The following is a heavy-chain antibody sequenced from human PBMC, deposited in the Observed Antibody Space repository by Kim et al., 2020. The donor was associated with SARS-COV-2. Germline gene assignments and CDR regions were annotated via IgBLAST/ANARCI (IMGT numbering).Heavy chain of an antibody. J-gene: IGHJ3*02. Sequence: SETLSLTCTVSGGSISSGGYYWSWIRQHPGKGLEWIGYIYYSGSTYYNPSLKSRVTISVDTSKNQFSLKLSSVTAADTAVYYCARDCQGAFDIWGQGTMVTVSS. CDR3: ARDCQGAFDI. V-gene: IGHV4-31*03. CDR2: IYYSGST. CDR1: GGSISSGGYY.